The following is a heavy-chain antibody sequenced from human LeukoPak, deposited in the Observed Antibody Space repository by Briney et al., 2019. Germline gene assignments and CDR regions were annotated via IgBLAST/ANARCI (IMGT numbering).Heavy chain of an antibody. D-gene: IGHD6-19*01. CDR2: INPGDSDT. V-gene: IGHV5-51*01. J-gene: IGHJ3*02. CDR3: ARHGYSSDWSYAFDI. CDR1: GYNFTPYW. Sequence: GESLKISCKGSGYNFTPYWIVWVRQMPGKGLEWMGIINPGDSDTRYSPSFQGQVTISADKSINTTYLQWSSLRASDTAMFYCARHGYSSDWSYAFDIWGQGTMLTVSS.